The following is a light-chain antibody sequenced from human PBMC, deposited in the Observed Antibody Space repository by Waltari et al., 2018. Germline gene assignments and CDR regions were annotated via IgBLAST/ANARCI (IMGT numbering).Light chain of an antibody. Sequence: SSELTQDAAVSVALGQTVRITCQGVHLRSYYARWYQQKPGQAPVLVISGYNNRPSGIPDRVSGSSTGNTASLTIAGAQAEDEADYYCSSRDSSGNHVMFGGGTKLTV. J-gene: IGLJ3*02. V-gene: IGLV3-19*01. CDR3: SSRDSSGNHVM. CDR2: GYN. CDR1: HLRSYY.